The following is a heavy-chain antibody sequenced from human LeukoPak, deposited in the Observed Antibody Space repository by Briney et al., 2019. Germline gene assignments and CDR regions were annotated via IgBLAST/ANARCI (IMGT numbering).Heavy chain of an antibody. CDR2: IRYDGSNK. CDR1: GFTFSSYG. D-gene: IGHD6-13*01. CDR3: TRRPYSSSWYYFDY. J-gene: IGHJ4*02. V-gene: IGHV3-30*02. Sequence: GGSLRLSCAASGFTFSSYGMHWVRQAPGKGLEWVAFIRYDGSNKYYADSVKGRFTISRDNAKNSLYLQMSSLRVEDTAVYYCTRRPYSSSWYYFDYWGQGTLVTVSS.